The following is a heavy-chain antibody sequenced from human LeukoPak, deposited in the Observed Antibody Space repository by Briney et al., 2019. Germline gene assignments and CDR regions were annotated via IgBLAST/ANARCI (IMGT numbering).Heavy chain of an antibody. CDR2: IKQDGSDR. CDR3: VRNLAVAGTCFDS. J-gene: IGHJ4*02. V-gene: IGHV3-7*03. Sequence: GGSLRLSCAASGFTFRNYWMSWVRQAPGTGLEWVANIKQDGSDRNYVTSVRGRFTISRDNAESSLFLQMNSLRAEDTAVYYCVRNLAVAGTCFDSWGQGTLVTVSS. CDR1: GFTFRNYW. D-gene: IGHD6-19*01.